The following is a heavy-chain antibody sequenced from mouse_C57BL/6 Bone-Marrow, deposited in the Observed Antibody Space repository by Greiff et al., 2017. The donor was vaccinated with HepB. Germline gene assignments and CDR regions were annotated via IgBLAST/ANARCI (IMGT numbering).Heavy chain of an antibody. CDR3: ARDLYYYGSVDFDV. CDR1: GFTFSSYA. CDR2: ISDGGSYT. Sequence: EVKLMESGGGLVKPGGSLKLSCAASGFTFSSYAMSWVRQTPEKRLEWVATISDGGSYTYYPDNVKGRFTISRDNAKNNLYLQMSHLKSEDTAMYYCARDLYYYGSVDFDVWGTGTTVTVSS. D-gene: IGHD1-1*01. J-gene: IGHJ1*03. V-gene: IGHV5-4*01.